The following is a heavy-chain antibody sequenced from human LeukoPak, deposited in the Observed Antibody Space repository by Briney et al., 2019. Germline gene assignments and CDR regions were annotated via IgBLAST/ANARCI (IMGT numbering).Heavy chain of an antibody. J-gene: IGHJ4*02. CDR1: GFTFSSYG. Sequence: PGGSLRLSCAASGFTFSSYGMHWVRQAPGKGLEWVAFIRYVGSNKYYADSVKGRFTISRDNSKNTLYLQMNSLRAEDTAVYYCAKADCSSTSCYVGDFDYWGQGTLVTVSS. V-gene: IGHV3-30*02. D-gene: IGHD2-2*01. CDR2: IRYVGSNK. CDR3: AKADCSSTSCYVGDFDY.